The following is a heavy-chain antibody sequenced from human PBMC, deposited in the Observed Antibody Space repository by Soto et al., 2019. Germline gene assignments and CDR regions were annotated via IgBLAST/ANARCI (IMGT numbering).Heavy chain of an antibody. V-gene: IGHV3-23*05. CDR2: VDYSGNSQ. CDR1: GFAFDNG. D-gene: IGHD2-21*02. J-gene: IGHJ4*02. CDR3: VSWVTAHFDN. Sequence: GGSLRLSCAASGFAFDNGMTWVRQAPGKGLEWISTVDYSGNSQHYADSVKGRFTISRDKSRDTIALQMSNLRAEDTASYYCVSWVTAHFDNWGQGTLVTVSS.